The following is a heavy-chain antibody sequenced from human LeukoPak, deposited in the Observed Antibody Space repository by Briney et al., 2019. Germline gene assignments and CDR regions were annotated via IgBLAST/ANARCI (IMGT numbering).Heavy chain of an antibody. CDR2: IYTSGST. D-gene: IGHD5-12*01. J-gene: IGHJ6*03. V-gene: IGHV4-4*09. Sequence: PSETLSLTCTVSGGSISSYYWSWIRQPPGKGLEGIGYIYTSGSTNYNPSLKSRVTISVDTSKNQFSLKLSSVTAADTAVYYCARGKWLRSMNYYMDVWGKGTTVTVSS. CDR3: ARGKWLRSMNYYMDV. CDR1: GGSISSYY.